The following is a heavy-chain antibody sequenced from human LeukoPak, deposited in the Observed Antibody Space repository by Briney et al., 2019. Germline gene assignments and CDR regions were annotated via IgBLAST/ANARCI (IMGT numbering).Heavy chain of an antibody. D-gene: IGHD1-26*01. CDR3: AKGDYSGSPNFDY. J-gene: IGHJ4*02. CDR1: GFTFSSYG. Sequence: GRPLRLSCAASGFTFSSYGMHWVRQAPGKGLEWGAVISYDGSNKYYADSVKGRFTISRDNSKNTLYLQMNSLRAEDTAVYYCAKGDYSGSPNFDYWGQGTLVTVSS. V-gene: IGHV3-30*18. CDR2: ISYDGSNK.